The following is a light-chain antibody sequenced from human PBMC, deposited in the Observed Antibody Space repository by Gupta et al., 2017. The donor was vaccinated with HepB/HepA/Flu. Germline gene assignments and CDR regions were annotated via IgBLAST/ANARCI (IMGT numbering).Light chain of an antibody. CDR1: NSNIGSNT. CDR3: ATWDDSLNGWV. Sequence: QSLVTQPPSASGTPGQRFTISCSGSNSNIGSNTVNWYQQLPGTAPKLLIYSNNLRPSGVPDRFSGSKSGTSASLAISGLQSEDEAHYFCATWDDSLNGWVFGGGTTVTVL. CDR2: SNN. J-gene: IGLJ3*02. V-gene: IGLV1-44*01.